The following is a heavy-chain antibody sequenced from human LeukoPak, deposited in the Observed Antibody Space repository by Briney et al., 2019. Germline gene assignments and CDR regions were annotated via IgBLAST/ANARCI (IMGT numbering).Heavy chain of an antibody. CDR2: ISSSGSTI. J-gene: IGHJ6*03. CDR1: GFTFSDYY. V-gene: IGHV3-11*01. Sequence: PGGSLRLSCAASGFTFSDYYMSWIRQAPGKGLEWVSYISSSGSTIYYADSVKGRFTISRDNAKNSLYLQMNSLRAEDTAVYYCARVGQEDYDFWSGYYPYYYMDVWGKGTTVTVSS. CDR3: ARVGQEDYDFWSGYYPYYYMDV. D-gene: IGHD3-3*01.